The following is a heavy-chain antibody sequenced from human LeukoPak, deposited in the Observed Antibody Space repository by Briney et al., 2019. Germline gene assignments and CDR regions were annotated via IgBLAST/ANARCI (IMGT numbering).Heavy chain of an antibody. J-gene: IGHJ5*02. Sequence: GGSLRLSCVASGFTFSRHWMSWDRQVPGRGLEWVANIKQDGSEKYYLDSVKGRFTISRDNAKNSLYLQMISLRAEDTAVYFCAREVITVTFGGLFFDPWGQGTLVTVSS. CDR1: GFTFSRHW. CDR2: IKQDGSEK. CDR3: AREVITVTFGGLFFDP. V-gene: IGHV3-7*05. D-gene: IGHD3-16*01.